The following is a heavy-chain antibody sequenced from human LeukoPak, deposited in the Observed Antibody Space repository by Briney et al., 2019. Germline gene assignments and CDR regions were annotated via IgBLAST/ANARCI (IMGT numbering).Heavy chain of an antibody. V-gene: IGHV1-46*01. J-gene: IGHJ5*01. CDR1: GYTFTGNY. CDR2: IDPSDGST. Sequence: GASVKVSCKASGYTFTGNYMHWVRQAPGQGLEWMGIIDPSDGSTIYAQKFQGRVTMTRDTSTSTVHMELSSLRSDDTAVYYCTRDESGTRRGWFEYWGQGTLVTVSS. CDR3: TRDESGTRRGWFEY.